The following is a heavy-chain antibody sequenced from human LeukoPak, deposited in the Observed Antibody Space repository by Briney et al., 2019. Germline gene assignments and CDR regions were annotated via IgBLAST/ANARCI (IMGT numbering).Heavy chain of an antibody. CDR2: ISYSGTT. D-gene: IGHD3-10*01. J-gene: IGHJ4*02. CDR1: GYSISSGYF. CDR3: AANSADYNTLGSSYKV. V-gene: IGHV4-38-2*02. Sequence: SETLSLTCTVSGYSISSGYFWGWIRQSPGQGLEWIGSISYSGTTYYNPSLKSRVTISVDTSKNQFSLKLNSVTAADTAVFYCAANSADYNTLGSSYKVWGQGTLVTVSS.